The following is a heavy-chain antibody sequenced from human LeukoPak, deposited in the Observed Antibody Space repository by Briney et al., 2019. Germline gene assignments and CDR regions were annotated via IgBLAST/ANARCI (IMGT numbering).Heavy chain of an antibody. D-gene: IGHD3-10*01. V-gene: IGHV1-69*05. CDR1: GGTFSSYA. CDR2: IIPIFGTA. Sequence: SVKVPCKASGGTFSSYAISWVRQAPGQGPEWMGGIIPIFGTANYAQKFQGRVTITTDESTSTAYMELSSLRSEDTAVYYCASWYYGSGSYYTPAKGSFDIWGQGTMVTVSS. J-gene: IGHJ3*02. CDR3: ASWYYGSGSYYTPAKGSFDI.